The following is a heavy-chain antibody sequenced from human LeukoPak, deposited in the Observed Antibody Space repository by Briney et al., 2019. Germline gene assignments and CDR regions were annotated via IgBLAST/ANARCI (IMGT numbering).Heavy chain of an antibody. D-gene: IGHD3-22*01. CDR2: ISWNSGSI. CDR1: GFTFDDYA. J-gene: IGHJ6*02. CDR3: AKDMGPTYYYDSSGSNNYYYYGMDV. Sequence: GRSLRLSCAASGFTFDDYAMHWVRQAPGKGLEWVSGISWNSGSIGYADSVKGRFTISRDNAKNSLYLQMNSLRAEDTALYYCAKDMGPTYYYDSSGSNNYYYYGMDVWGQGTTVTVSS. V-gene: IGHV3-9*01.